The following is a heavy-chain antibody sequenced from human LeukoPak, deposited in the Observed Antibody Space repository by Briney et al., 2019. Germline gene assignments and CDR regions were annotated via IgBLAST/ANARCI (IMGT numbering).Heavy chain of an antibody. D-gene: IGHD6-19*01. CDR3: ARLASVAGSDY. CDR2: ISYDGSNE. V-gene: IGHV3-30-3*01. J-gene: IGHJ4*02. Sequence: GRSLRLSCAASGFTFSNYAMHWVRQAPGKGLEWVAVISYDGSNEYYADSVKGRFTISRDNSKNTLYLQMNSLRAEDTAVYYCARLASVAGSDYWGQGTLVTVSS. CDR1: GFTFSNYA.